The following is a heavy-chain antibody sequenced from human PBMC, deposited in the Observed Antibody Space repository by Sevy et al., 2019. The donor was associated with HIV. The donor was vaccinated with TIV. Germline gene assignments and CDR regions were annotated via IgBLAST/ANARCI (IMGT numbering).Heavy chain of an antibody. CDR1: GFTFSSYG. D-gene: IGHD3-22*01. J-gene: IGHJ3*02. CDR2: IWYDGSNK. V-gene: IGHV3-33*01. Sequence: GGSLRLSCAASGFTFSSYGMHWVRQAPGKGLEWVAVIWYDGSNKYYADSVKGRFTISRDNSKNTLYLQMNSLRAEDTAVYYCARDRDSSGYSYAFDIWGQRTMVTVSS. CDR3: ARDRDSSGYSYAFDI.